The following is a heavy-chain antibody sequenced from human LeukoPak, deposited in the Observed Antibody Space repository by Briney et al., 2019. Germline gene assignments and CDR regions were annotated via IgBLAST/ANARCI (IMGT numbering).Heavy chain of an antibody. CDR2: IIPIFGTA. J-gene: IGHJ6*03. V-gene: IGHV1-69*05. CDR3: ARDGCSGGSCYPDKAYYYYYMDV. Sequence: SVKVSCKASGGTFSSYAISWVRQAPGHGLEWMGRIIPIFGTANYAQKFQGRVTITTDESTSTAYMELGSLRSEDTAVYYCARDGCSGGSCYPDKAYYYYYMDVWGKGTTVTVSS. D-gene: IGHD2-15*01. CDR1: GGTFSSYA.